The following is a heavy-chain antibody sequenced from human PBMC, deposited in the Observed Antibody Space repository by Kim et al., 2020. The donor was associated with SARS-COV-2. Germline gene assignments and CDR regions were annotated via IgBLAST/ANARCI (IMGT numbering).Heavy chain of an antibody. D-gene: IGHD3-3*01. CDR1: GFTFSSYS. Sequence: GGSLRLSCAASGFTFSSYSMNWVRQAPGKGLEWVSAISSSSSYIYYADSVKGRFTISRDNAKNSLYPQMNSLRVEDTAVYYCARDVDGDYDFWSGVYGMDVWGQGTTVTLSS. CDR3: ARDVDGDYDFWSGVYGMDV. V-gene: IGHV3-21*01. J-gene: IGHJ6*02. CDR2: ISSSSSYI.